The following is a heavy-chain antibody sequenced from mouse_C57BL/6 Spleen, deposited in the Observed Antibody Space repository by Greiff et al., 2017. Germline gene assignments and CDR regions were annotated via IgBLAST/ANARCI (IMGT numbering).Heavy chain of an antibody. J-gene: IGHJ3*01. CDR2: IYPGSGNT. D-gene: IGHD2-4*01. V-gene: IGHV1-76*01. CDR1: GYTFTDYY. Sequence: QVQLQQSGAELVRPGASVKLSCKASGYTFTDYYINWVKQRPGQGLEWIARIYPGSGNTYYNEKFKGKATLTAEKSSSTAYMQLSSLTSEDSAVYFCAVYYDYDSWFAYWGQGTLVTVSA. CDR3: AVYYDYDSWFAY.